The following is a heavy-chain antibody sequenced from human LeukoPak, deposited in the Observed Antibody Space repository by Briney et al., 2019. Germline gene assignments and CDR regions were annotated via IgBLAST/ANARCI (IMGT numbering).Heavy chain of an antibody. CDR3: ARDYYDSSGYYSPTNYYYGMDV. D-gene: IGHD3-22*01. Sequence: GASVKVSCKASGYTFTSYGISWVRQAPGQGLEWMGWISTYNGNTNYAQKLQGRVTMTTDTSTSTAYMELRSLRSDDTAVYYCARDYYDSSGYYSPTNYYYGMDVWGQGTTVTVSS. J-gene: IGHJ6*02. CDR2: ISTYNGNT. V-gene: IGHV1-18*01. CDR1: GYTFTSYG.